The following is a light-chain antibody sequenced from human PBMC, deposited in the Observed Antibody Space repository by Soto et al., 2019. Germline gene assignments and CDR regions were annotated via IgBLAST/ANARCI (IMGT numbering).Light chain of an antibody. J-gene: IGKJ1*01. CDR3: QHYSLYSPWT. CDR2: DAS. Sequence: DIQMTQSPSTLSASVGDRVTITCRASQNINMWLAWYQQKPGKAPKLLIYDASSLHSGVPSRFGGSGSGTDFTLTITSLLPDDCATYYCQHYSLYSPWTFGQGTKVEI. CDR1: QNINMW. V-gene: IGKV1-5*01.